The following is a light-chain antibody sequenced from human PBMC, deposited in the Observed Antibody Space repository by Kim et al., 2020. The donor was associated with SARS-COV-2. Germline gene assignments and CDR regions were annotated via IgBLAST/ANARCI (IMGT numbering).Light chain of an antibody. CDR1: EYIYTW. CDR3: QEYNTFPLA. CDR2: GAS. V-gene: IGKV1-12*01. J-gene: IGKJ4*01. Sequence: DIQLTQSPSSVSASVGDRVTITCRASEYIYTWLAWYQQQPGKAPKLLISGASNLQPGVPPRFSASGSGTDFTLTISRLQPEDFATYYCQEYNTFPLAFGGGTKVDIK.